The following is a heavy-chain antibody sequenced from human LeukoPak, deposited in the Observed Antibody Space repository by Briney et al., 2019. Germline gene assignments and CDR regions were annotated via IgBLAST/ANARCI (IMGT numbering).Heavy chain of an antibody. CDR3: ARGLTVVTPDDY. CDR1: GYTFTSYD. Sequence: ASVKVSCKASGYTFTSYDINWVRQATGQGLEWMGWMNPNSGNTGYAQKFQGRVTMTRNTSISTAYMELSSLRSEDTAVYYCARGLTVVTPDDYWGQGTLVTVSS. J-gene: IGHJ4*02. CDR2: MNPNSGNT. V-gene: IGHV1-8*01. D-gene: IGHD4-23*01.